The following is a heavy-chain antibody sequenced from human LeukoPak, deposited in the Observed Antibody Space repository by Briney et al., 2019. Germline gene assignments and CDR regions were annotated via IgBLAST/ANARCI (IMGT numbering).Heavy chain of an antibody. J-gene: IGHJ4*02. V-gene: IGHV3-23*01. CDR1: GFTFSDFA. CDR3: ANLHNLNCAY. CDR2: ISSGGGTK. Sequence: GGSLSLSCAASGFTFSDFAMSWVRQAPATGLEWVATISSGGGTKYYVDSVKGRFTISREKSKNTFFLQMNNLRPEDTAIYYCANLHNLNCAYWGLGTLVTVSS. D-gene: IGHD1-14*01.